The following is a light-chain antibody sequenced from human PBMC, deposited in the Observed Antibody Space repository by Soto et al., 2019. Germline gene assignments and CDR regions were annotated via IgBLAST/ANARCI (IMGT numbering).Light chain of an antibody. Sequence: DIQLTQSPSFLSASVGDTVTITCRASQGMSTYLAWDQQKPGKVPKLLIRSASTLQSGVPPRFRGGGSGTEFTLTISTLQPDDSGIYYCQQLNGYQLAFGGGTNVEIK. CDR2: SAS. J-gene: IGKJ4*01. CDR3: QQLNGYQLA. CDR1: QGMSTY. V-gene: IGKV1-9*01.